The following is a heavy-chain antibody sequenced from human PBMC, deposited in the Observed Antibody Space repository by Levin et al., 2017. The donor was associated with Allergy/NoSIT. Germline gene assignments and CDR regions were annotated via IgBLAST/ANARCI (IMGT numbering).Heavy chain of an antibody. CDR2: MNPNSGNT. Sequence: GESLKISCKASGYTFTSYDINWVRQATGQGLEWMGWMNPNSGNTGYAQKFQGRVTMTRNTSISTAYMELSSLRSEDTAVYYCARGITMVRGVISRGRGSGYYGMDVWGQGTTVTVSS. V-gene: IGHV1-8*01. D-gene: IGHD3-10*01. CDR3: ARGITMVRGVISRGRGSGYYGMDV. CDR1: GYTFTSYD. J-gene: IGHJ6*02.